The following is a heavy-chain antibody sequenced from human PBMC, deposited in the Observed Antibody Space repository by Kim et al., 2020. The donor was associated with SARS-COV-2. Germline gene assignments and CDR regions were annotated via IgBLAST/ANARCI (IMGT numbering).Heavy chain of an antibody. D-gene: IGHD2-8*02. V-gene: IGHV3-30*18. J-gene: IGHJ4*02. CDR3: AKDRSATWSLDY. CDR1: GFIFSNYG. CDR2: ISNDGGIK. Sequence: GGSLRLSCAASGFIFSNYGMHWVRQAPGKGLQWVTFISNDGGIKYYADSVKGRFTISRDNSKSTMYLQMNSLTPEDTALYYCAKDRSATWSLDYWGQGTLVTVSS.